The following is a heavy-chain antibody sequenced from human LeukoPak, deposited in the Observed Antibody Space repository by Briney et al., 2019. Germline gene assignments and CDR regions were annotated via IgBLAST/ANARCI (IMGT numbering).Heavy chain of an antibody. CDR3: ARDWATVTPLWSYYYYYYMDV. Sequence: ASVKVSCKASGYTFTGYYMHWVRQAPGQGLEWMGWINPNSGGTNYAQKFQGRVTVTRDTSISTAYMELSRLRSDDTAVYYCARDWATVTPLWSYYYYYYMDVWGKGTTVTVSS. J-gene: IGHJ6*03. D-gene: IGHD4-17*01. CDR2: INPNSGGT. V-gene: IGHV1-2*02. CDR1: GYTFTGYY.